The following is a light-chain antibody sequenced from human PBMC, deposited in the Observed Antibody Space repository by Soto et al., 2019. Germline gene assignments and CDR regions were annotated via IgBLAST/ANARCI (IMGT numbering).Light chain of an antibody. CDR2: GAS. CDR1: QSVSSSY. CDR3: QQYGSSPPYT. V-gene: IGKV3-20*01. J-gene: IGKJ2*01. Sequence: EIVLTQSPGTLSLSPGERATLSCRASQSVSSSYLAWYQQKPGQATRLLIYGASSRATGIPDRFSGSGSGIDFTLTISRLEPEDFAVYYCQQYGSSPPYTFGQGTKLGIK.